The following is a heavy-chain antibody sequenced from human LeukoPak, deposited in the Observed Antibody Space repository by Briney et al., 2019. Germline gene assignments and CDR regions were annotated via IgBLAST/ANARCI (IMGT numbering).Heavy chain of an antibody. J-gene: IGHJ5*02. CDR1: GFTFSRNA. D-gene: IGHD2-8*02. V-gene: IGHV3-30*18. Sequence: TGGSLRLSCVVSGFTFSRNAMHWVRQAPGKGPEWVAIISYDGSDKYYADSVKGRFTISRDNSKNTLYLQMNSLSSEDTAVYYCAKPGYCSSATSCLNWFDPWGQGTLVTVSS. CDR2: ISYDGSDK. CDR3: AKPGYCSSATSCLNWFDP.